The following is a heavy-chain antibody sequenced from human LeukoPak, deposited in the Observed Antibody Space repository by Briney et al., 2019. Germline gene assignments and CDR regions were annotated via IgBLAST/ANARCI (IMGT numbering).Heavy chain of an antibody. J-gene: IGHJ5*02. V-gene: IGHV4-34*01. CDR1: GGSFSCYY. CDR3: ARGGYYDILTGYSRYNWFDP. Sequence: SETLSLTCAVYGGSFSCYYWSWIRQPPGKGLEWIGEINHSGSTNYNPSLKSRVTISVDTSKNQFSLKLSSVTAADTAVYYCARGGYYDILTGYSRYNWFDPWGQGTLVTVSS. CDR2: INHSGST. D-gene: IGHD3-9*01.